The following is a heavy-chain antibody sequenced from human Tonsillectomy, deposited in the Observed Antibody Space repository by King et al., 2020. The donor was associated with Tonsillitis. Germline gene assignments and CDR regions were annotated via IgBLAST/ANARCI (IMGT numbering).Heavy chain of an antibody. D-gene: IGHD3-10*01. CDR3: ARGGLSYGSGSYDDSYDFDS. CDR2: TRNKAHTYTT. V-gene: IGHV3-72*01. CDR1: GFTFSDHY. Sequence: VQLVESGGGLVQPGGSLRLSCAAFGFTFSDHYMDWVRQAPGKGLEWVGRTRNKAHTYTTEYAASVKGRFTISRDDSKCSVYLQMNSLKTEDTAVYFCARGGLSYGSGSYDDSYDFDSWGHGTMVTVSS. J-gene: IGHJ3*02.